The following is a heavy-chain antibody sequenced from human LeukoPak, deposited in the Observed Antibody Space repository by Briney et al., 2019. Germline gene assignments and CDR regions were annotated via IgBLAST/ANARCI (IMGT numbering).Heavy chain of an antibody. V-gene: IGHV1-46*01. Sequence: GASVKVSCMASGYTFSSYYMHWVRQAPGQGLEWMGIINPSGGSTSYAQKFQGRVTMTRDTSTSTVYMELSSLRSEDTAVYYCARDSEGLRSGPDYWGQGTLVTVSS. CDR1: GYTFSSYY. CDR2: INPSGGST. D-gene: IGHD3-16*01. J-gene: IGHJ4*02. CDR3: ARDSEGLRSGPDY.